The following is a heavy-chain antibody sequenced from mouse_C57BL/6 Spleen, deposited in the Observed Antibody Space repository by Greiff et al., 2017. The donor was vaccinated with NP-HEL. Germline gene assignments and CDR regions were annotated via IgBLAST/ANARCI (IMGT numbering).Heavy chain of an antibody. CDR3: ARGLTTVVPNYAMDY. J-gene: IGHJ4*01. D-gene: IGHD1-1*01. V-gene: IGHV1-53*01. CDR2: INPSNGGT. CDR1: GYTFTSYW. Sequence: QVQLQQPGTELVKPGASVKLSCKASGYTFTSYWMHWVKQRPGQGLEWIGNINPSNGGTNYNEKFKSKATLTVDKSSSTAYMQLSSLTSEDSAVYYCARGLTTVVPNYAMDYWGQGTSVTVSS.